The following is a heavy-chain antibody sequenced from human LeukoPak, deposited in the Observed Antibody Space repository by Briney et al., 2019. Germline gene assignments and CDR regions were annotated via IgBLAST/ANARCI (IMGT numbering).Heavy chain of an antibody. V-gene: IGHV4-30-2*01. J-gene: IGHJ4*02. Sequence: MASQTLSLTCAVSGGSISSGGYSWSWIRQPPGKGLEWIGYIYHSGSTYYNPSLKSRVTISVDRSKNQFSLKLSSVTAADTAVYYCARGGDYYDSSGRYYFDYWGQGTLVTVSS. CDR1: GGSISSGGYS. D-gene: IGHD3-22*01. CDR3: ARGGDYYDSSGRYYFDY. CDR2: IYHSGST.